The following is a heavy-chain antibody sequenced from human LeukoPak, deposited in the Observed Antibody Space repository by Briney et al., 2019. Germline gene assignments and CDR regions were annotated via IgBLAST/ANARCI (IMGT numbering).Heavy chain of an antibody. D-gene: IGHD3-9*01. J-gene: IGHJ4*02. CDR1: GXSVISGSYY. CDR2: VSHSGNT. V-gene: IGHV4-61*01. Sequence: PSETLSLTCTVSGXSVISGSYYWSWIRQPPGKGLEWIGYVSHSGNTNYNPSLKSRVTISKDTPKNQFSLNLSSVTAADTAVYYCVREHDWGDFDFWGQGTLVTVSS. CDR3: VREHDWGDFDF.